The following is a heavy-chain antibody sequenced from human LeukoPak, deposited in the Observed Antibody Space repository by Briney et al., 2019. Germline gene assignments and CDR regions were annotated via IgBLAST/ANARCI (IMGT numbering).Heavy chain of an antibody. J-gene: IGHJ6*03. CDR3: ARLVDTAMGAYYYYMDV. D-gene: IGHD5-18*01. V-gene: IGHV3-48*01. CDR1: GFTFSSYS. Sequence: GGSLRLSCAASGFTFSSYSMNWVRQAPGKGLEWVSYISSSSSTIYYADSVKGRFTISRDNAKNSLYLQMNSLRAEDTAVYYCARLVDTAMGAYYYYMDVWGKGTTVTVSS. CDR2: ISSSSSTI.